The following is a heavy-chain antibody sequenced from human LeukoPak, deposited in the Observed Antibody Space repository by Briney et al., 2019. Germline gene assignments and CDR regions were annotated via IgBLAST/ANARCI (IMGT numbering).Heavy chain of an antibody. Sequence: PGGSLRLSCAASGFTFRNYAMSWVRQAPGKGLEWVSTIGGSGDNAYYADSVKGRFTISRDKSKKTLYLQMNSLRAEDTGIYYCAKDVEVFYVLTDFSPYGMDVWGQGTTVIVSS. CDR1: GFTFRNYA. CDR3: AKDVEVFYVLTDFSPYGMDV. J-gene: IGHJ6*02. V-gene: IGHV3-23*01. CDR2: IGGSGDNA. D-gene: IGHD2/OR15-2a*01.